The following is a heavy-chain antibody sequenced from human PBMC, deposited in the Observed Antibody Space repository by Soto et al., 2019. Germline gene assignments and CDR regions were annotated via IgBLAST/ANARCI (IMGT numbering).Heavy chain of an antibody. J-gene: IGHJ4*01. V-gene: IGHV3-53*01. CDR1: GLSVTNNY. CDR3: VASSSSYYFEY. Sequence: GGSLRLSCAASGLSVTNNYISWVRQRPGKGLEXVSXXYXVXXXYXXTSVEGRFTISRDDSKNTIYFQMNSLRAEDTAVYYCVASSSSYYFEYWGHGTLVTVSS. CDR2: XYXVXXX.